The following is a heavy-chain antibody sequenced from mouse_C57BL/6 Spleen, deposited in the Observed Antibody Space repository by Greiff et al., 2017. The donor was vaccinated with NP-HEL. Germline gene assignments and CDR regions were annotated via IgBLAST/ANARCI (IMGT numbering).Heavy chain of an antibody. CDR1: GFTFNSYA. V-gene: IGHV5-9-1*02. CDR2: ISSGGDYI. J-gene: IGHJ3*01. D-gene: IGHD2-3*01. Sequence: EVQVVESGEGLVKPGGSLKLSCAASGFTFNSYAMSWVRQTPEKRLEWVAYISSGGDYIYYADTVKGRFTISRDNARNTLYLQMSSLKSEDTAMYYCTRDDGYPFAYWGQGTLVTVSA. CDR3: TRDDGYPFAY.